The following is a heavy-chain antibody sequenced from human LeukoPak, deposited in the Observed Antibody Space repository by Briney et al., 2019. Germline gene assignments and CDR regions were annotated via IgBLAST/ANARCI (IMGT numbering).Heavy chain of an antibody. J-gene: IGHJ5*02. CDR3: ARHYGP. Sequence: SETLSLTCAVSGGSISSNNWWGWVRQPPGKGLEWIGSIYDSGSTYYNPSLKSRVTISVDTSKNQFSLKLNSVTAADTAVYYCARHYGPWGQGTLVTVSS. D-gene: IGHD3-10*01. V-gene: IGHV4-39*01. CDR1: GGSISSNNW. CDR2: IYDSGST.